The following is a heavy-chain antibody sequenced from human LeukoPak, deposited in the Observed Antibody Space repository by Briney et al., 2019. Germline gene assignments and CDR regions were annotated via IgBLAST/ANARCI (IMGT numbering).Heavy chain of an antibody. CDR2: INHSGST. V-gene: IGHV4-39*07. CDR1: GDSISSRSYY. CDR3: ARVLRFLEWLPYFDY. Sequence: SETLSLTCTVSGDSISSRSYYWDWIRQPPGKGLEWIGEINHSGSTNYNPSLKSRVTISVDTSKNQFSLKLSSVTAADTAVYYCARVLRFLEWLPYFDYWGQGTLVTVSS. J-gene: IGHJ4*02. D-gene: IGHD3-3*01.